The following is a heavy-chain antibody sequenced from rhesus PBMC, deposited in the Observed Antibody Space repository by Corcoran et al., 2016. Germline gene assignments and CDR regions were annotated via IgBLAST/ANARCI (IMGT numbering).Heavy chain of an antibody. D-gene: IGHD6-13*01. CDR1: GFTFSSHW. CDR3: AKAIAANIFDY. Sequence: EVQLVESGGGLVQPGGSLRLSCAASGFTFSSHWMYWVRQAPGKGLEWVSRISSDGSSTSYADSVKGRFTISRENAKNSLYLQMNSLRAEDTAVYYCAKAIAANIFDYWGQGVLVTVSS. J-gene: IGHJ4*01. V-gene: IGHV3-119*01. CDR2: ISSDGSST.